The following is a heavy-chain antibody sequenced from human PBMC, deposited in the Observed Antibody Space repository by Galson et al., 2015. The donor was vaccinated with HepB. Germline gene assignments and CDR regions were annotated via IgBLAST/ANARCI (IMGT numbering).Heavy chain of an antibody. D-gene: IGHD2-15*01. CDR2: FDPEDGET. CDR3: ATPRAYCSGDSCWVFDY. V-gene: IGHV1-24*01. CDR1: GYTLSELS. Sequence: SVKVSCKVSGYTLSELSVHWVRQAPGRGLEWMGGFDPEDGETINAQNFQGRVTMTEDRSTDTVYMELSSLRSEDTAVYYCATPRAYCSGDSCWVFDYWGQGTLVTVSS. J-gene: IGHJ4*02.